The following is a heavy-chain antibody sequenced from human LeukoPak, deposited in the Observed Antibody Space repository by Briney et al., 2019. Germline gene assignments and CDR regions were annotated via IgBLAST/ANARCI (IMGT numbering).Heavy chain of an antibody. J-gene: IGHJ4*02. D-gene: IGHD6-13*01. CDR3: AREVSSWSGFFDY. CDR2: IWYDGSNK. Sequence: GGSQRLSCAASGFTFSSYGMHWVRQAPGKGLEWVAVIWYDGSNKYYADSVKGRFTISRDNSKNTLYLQMNSLRAEDTAVYYCAREVSSWSGFFDYWGQGTLVTVSS. CDR1: GFTFSSYG. V-gene: IGHV3-33*01.